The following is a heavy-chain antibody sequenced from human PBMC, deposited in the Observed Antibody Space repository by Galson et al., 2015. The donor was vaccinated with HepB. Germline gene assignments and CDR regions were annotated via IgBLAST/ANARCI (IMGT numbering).Heavy chain of an antibody. CDR1: GFTFSSYA. J-gene: IGHJ6*02. CDR3: AKDSCSGGSCCSGLYYYYYGMDV. D-gene: IGHD2-15*01. CDR2: ISGSGGST. V-gene: IGHV3-23*01. Sequence: SLRLSCAASGFTFSSYAMSWVRQAPGKGLEWVSAISGSGGSTYYADSVKGRFTISRDNSKNTLYLQMNSLRAEDTAVYYCAKDSCSGGSCCSGLYYYYYGMDVWGQGTTDTVSS.